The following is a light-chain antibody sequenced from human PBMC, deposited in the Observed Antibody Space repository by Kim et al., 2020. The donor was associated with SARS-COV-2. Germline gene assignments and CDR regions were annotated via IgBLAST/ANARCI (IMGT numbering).Light chain of an antibody. CDR2: RNN. J-gene: IGLJ3*02. CDR3: SAWDTSLSAWV. CDR1: SNTVGSEG. V-gene: IGLV10-54*04. Sequence: QAGLNQPPSVSKDLRQTATLTCTGNSNTVGSEGAAWLQHHQGHPPKLLSHRNNNRPPGISERFSASRSGDTASLTITGLQPDDEADYYCSAWDTSLSAWVFGGGTKVTVL.